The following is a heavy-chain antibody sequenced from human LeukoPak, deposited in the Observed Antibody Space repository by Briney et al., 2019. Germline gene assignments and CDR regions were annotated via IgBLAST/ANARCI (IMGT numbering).Heavy chain of an antibody. J-gene: IGHJ4*02. CDR2: ISSSGSTI. Sequence: GGSLRLSCAASGFTFSSYNMNWVRQAPGKGLEWVSDISSSGSTIYFADSVKGRFTISRDNAKNSLYLQMNSLRDEDTAVYYCARLEYYYVSGNYYKLFDYWGQGTLATVCS. V-gene: IGHV3-48*02. CDR3: ARLEYYYVSGNYYKLFDY. CDR1: GFTFSSYN. D-gene: IGHD3-10*01.